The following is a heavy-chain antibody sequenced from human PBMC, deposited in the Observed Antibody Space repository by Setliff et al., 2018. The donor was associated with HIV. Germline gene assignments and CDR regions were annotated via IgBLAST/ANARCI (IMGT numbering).Heavy chain of an antibody. J-gene: IGHJ4*02. CDR2: INWNGGSI. V-gene: IGHV3-20*04. CDR3: ARGFCSGGSCYYFPPLDC. D-gene: IGHD2-15*01. Sequence: LRLSCAASGFTFHDYGMSWVRQAPGEGLGWVSGINWNGGSIGYADSVKGRFAISRDNGKNSLYLQMNSLRVEDTALYYCARGFCSGGSCYYFPPLDCWGQGTLVTVSS. CDR1: GFTFHDYG.